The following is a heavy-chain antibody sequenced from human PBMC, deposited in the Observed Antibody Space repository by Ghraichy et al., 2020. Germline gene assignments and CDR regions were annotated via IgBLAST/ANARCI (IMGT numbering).Heavy chain of an antibody. Sequence: GGSLRLSCAASGFTFSSYSMNWVRQAPGKGLEWVSSISSSSSYIYYADSVKGRFTISRDNAKNSLYLQMNSLRAEDTAVYYCARDRSVTTTTWFDYWGQGTLVTVSS. CDR2: ISSSSSYI. D-gene: IGHD4-17*01. CDR1: GFTFSSYS. J-gene: IGHJ4*02. V-gene: IGHV3-21*01. CDR3: ARDRSVTTTTWFDY.